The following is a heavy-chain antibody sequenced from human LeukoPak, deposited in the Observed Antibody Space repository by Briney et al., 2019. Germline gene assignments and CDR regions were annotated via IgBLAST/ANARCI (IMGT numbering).Heavy chain of an antibody. CDR1: GFTFSSYS. V-gene: IGHV3-48*01. J-gene: IGHJ5*02. D-gene: IGHD6-13*01. CDR3: ARVGTAATYNWFDP. Sequence: PGGSLRLSCAASGFTFSSYSMNWVRRAPGKGLEWVSYVSKITHRKLYADSVRGRFTISRDDVTNSLYLQMDSLRVEDTAVYYCARVGTAATYNWFDPWGQGTLVTVSS. CDR2: VSKITHRK.